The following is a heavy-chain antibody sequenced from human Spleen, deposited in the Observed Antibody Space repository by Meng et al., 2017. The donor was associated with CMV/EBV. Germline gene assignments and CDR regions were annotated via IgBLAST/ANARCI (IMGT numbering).Heavy chain of an antibody. Sequence: ASISNYYWSWIRQPPGKGLEWIGYIYYSGSTNDNPSVRSRITMSVDTSKNQFSLKLSSVTAADTAVYYCARVPIVVAPAAIPWFDPWGQGILVTVSS. CDR1: ASISNYY. V-gene: IGHV4-59*01. D-gene: IGHD2-15*01. J-gene: IGHJ5*02. CDR2: IYYSGST. CDR3: ARVPIVVAPAAIPWFDP.